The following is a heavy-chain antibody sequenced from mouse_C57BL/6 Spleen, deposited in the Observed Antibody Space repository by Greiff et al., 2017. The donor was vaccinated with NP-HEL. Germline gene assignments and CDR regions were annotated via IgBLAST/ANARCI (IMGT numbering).Heavy chain of an antibody. CDR1: GFNIKDYY. CDR3: TLDWAYGRGYFDY. D-gene: IGHD1-1*01. J-gene: IGHJ2*01. CDR2: IDPEDGDT. Sequence: VQLQQSGAELVRPGASVKLSCTASGFNIKDYYMHWVKQRPEQGLEWIGRIDPEDGDTEYAPKFEGKATMTADTSSNTAYLQLSSLTSEDTAVYYCTLDWAYGRGYFDYWGQGTTLTVSS. V-gene: IGHV14-1*01.